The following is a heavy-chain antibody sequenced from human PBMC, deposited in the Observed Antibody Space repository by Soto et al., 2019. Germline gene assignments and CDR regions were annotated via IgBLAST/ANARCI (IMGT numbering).Heavy chain of an antibody. CDR1: GFTFSSYG. V-gene: IGHV3-30*18. D-gene: IGHD6-13*01. Sequence: PGGSLRLSCAASGFTFSSYGMHWVRQAPGKGLEWVAVISYDGSNKYYADSVKGRFTISRDNSKNTLYLQMNSLRAEDTAVYYCAKVIAAAGPYYFDYWGQGTLVTVSS. CDR2: ISYDGSNK. J-gene: IGHJ4*02. CDR3: AKVIAAAGPYYFDY.